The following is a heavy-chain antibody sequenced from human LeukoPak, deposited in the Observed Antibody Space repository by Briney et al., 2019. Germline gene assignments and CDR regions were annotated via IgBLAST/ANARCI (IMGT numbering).Heavy chain of an antibody. Sequence: ASVKVSCKASGYTFNGYYMHWVRQAPGHGLEWMGRINPNSGGADSAQKFQGRVTLTIDTSIITAYMELSSLRSDDTAVYYCARDRRGYSGYDMNWGQGTLVTVSS. CDR3: ARDRRGYSGYDMN. CDR2: INPNSGGA. D-gene: IGHD5-12*01. J-gene: IGHJ4*02. V-gene: IGHV1-2*06. CDR1: GYTFNGYY.